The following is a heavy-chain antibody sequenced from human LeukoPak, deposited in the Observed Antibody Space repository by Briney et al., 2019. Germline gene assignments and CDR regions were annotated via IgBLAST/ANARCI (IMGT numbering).Heavy chain of an antibody. CDR3: ATETNGRHYDY. D-gene: IGHD1-14*01. CDR1: GLTFSTSG. V-gene: IGHV3-21*06. J-gene: IGHJ4*02. CDR2: IGPTGSDR. Sequence: GGSLRLSCTASGLTFSTSGFNWVRQAPGKGLEWVASIGPTGSDRYHADSIKGRFTNSRDNANNFLYLQMNSLRAEDTAVYYCATETNGRHYDYWGQGTLLTVSS.